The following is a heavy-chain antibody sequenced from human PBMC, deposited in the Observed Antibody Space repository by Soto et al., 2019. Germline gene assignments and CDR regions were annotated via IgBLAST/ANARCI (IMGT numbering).Heavy chain of an antibody. CDR1: GYTFTSYG. Sequence: GASVKVSCKASGYTFTSYGISWVRQAPGQGLEWMGWISAYNGNTNYAQKLQGRVTMTTDTSTSTAYMELRSLRSDDTAVYYCARERSLQYCSGGSCYPARYNWFDPWGQGTLVTVSS. CDR3: ARERSLQYCSGGSCYPARYNWFDP. J-gene: IGHJ5*02. D-gene: IGHD2-15*01. CDR2: ISAYNGNT. V-gene: IGHV1-18*01.